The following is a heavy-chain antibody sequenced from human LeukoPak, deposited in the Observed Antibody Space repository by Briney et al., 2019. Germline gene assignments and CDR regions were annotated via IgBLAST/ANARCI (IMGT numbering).Heavy chain of an antibody. CDR1: GGTFSSYA. J-gene: IGHJ3*02. CDR2: IIPIFGTA. Sequence: GASVKVSCKASGGTFSSYAISWLRQAPGQGLEWMGGIIPIFGTANYAQKFQGRVTITADESTSTAYMELSSLRSEDTAVYYCARARSVYSYGWDAFDIWGQGTMVTVSS. V-gene: IGHV1-69*13. D-gene: IGHD5-18*01. CDR3: ARARSVYSYGWDAFDI.